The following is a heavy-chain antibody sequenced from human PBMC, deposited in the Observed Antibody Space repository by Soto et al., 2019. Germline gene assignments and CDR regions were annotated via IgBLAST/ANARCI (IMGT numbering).Heavy chain of an antibody. Sequence: PSETLSLTCTVSGGSISSYYCIWSRQPAGKGLEWIGRIYTSGSTNYNPSLKSRVTMSVDTSKNQFSLKLSSVTAADTAVYYCARDSTSRGWFDPWGQGTLVTVSS. V-gene: IGHV4-4*07. CDR3: ARDSTSRGWFDP. D-gene: IGHD6-6*01. J-gene: IGHJ5*02. CDR2: IYTSGST. CDR1: GGSISSYY.